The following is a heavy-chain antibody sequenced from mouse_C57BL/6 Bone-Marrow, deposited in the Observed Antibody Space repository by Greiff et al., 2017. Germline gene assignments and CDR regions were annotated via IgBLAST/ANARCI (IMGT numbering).Heavy chain of an antibody. V-gene: IGHV1-26*01. D-gene: IGHD2-3*01. CDR2: INPNNGGT. Sequence: VQLQQSGPELVKPGASVKISCKASGYTFTDYYMNWVKQSHGKSLEWIGDINPNNGGTSYNQKFKGKATLTVDKSSSTAYMELRSLTSEDSAVYYCARGDGYYKAYWGQGTLVTVSA. J-gene: IGHJ3*01. CDR1: GYTFTDYY. CDR3: ARGDGYYKAY.